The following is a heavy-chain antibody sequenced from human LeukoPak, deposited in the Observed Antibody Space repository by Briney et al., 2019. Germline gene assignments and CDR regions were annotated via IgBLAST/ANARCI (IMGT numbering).Heavy chain of an antibody. D-gene: IGHD6-19*01. CDR2: IKQEGSEK. CDR3: ARFLAVAGSDAFDI. J-gene: IGHJ3*02. CDR1: GFTFSSYW. V-gene: IGHV3-7*01. Sequence: GGALRLSCAASGFTFSSYWMSWVRQAPGKGLEWVANIKQEGSEKYYVDSVKGRFTISRDNAKNSLYLQMNSLRAEDTAVYYCARFLAVAGSDAFDIWGQGTMVTVSS.